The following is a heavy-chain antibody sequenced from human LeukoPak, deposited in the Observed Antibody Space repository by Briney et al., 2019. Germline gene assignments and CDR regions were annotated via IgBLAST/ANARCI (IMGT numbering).Heavy chain of an antibody. V-gene: IGHV3-48*03. D-gene: IGHD3-10*01. J-gene: IGHJ4*02. CDR2: ISSSGSTI. Sequence: GGSLRLSCAAPGFTFSSYEMNWVRQAPGKGLEWVSYISSSGSTIYYADSVKGRFTISRDNAKNSLYLQMNSLRAEDTAVYYCAREKREWFGELLFFDYWGQGTLVTVSS. CDR1: GFTFSSYE. CDR3: AREKREWFGELLFFDY.